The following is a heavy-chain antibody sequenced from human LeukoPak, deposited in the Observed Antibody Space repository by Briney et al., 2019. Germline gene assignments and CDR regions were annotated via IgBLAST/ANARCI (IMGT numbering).Heavy chain of an antibody. V-gene: IGHV3-23*01. CDR1: GFTFGDYA. CDR2: ISGVSGSTT. CDR3: AKNFVSGRGVPYCMDV. D-gene: IGHD3-10*01. Sequence: GGSLRLSCAASGFTFGDYAMRWVGQAPGKGLEWVSAISGVSGSTTIYAASVEGRFTVSRNNSKNRPYLQMNNLSAEAPGVYFCAKNFVSGRGVPYCMDVGGEGTTVTV. J-gene: IGHJ6*02.